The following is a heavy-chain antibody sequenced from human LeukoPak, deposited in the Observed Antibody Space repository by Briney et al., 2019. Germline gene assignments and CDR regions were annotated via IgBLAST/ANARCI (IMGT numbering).Heavy chain of an antibody. Sequence: GGSLRLSCAASGFTFSSYAMSWVRQAPGKGLEWVSAISGSGGSTYYADSVKGRFTISRDNSKNTLYLQMNSLRAEDTAVYYCAKSLPITMVRGVIPDDAFDIWGQGTMVTVSS. J-gene: IGHJ3*02. CDR1: GFTFSSYA. CDR2: ISGSGGST. V-gene: IGHV3-23*01. D-gene: IGHD3-10*01. CDR3: AKSLPITMVRGVIPDDAFDI.